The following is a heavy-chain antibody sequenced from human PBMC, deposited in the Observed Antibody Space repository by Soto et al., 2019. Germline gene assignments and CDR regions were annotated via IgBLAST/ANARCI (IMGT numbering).Heavy chain of an antibody. CDR3: ARSYDFWSGYDFDY. CDR1: GFTFSSYA. CDR2: ISSNGGST. Sequence: GGSLRLSCAASGFTFSSYAMHWVRQAPGKGLEYVSAISSNGGSTYYANSVKGRFTISRDNSKNTLYLQMGSLRAEDMAVYYCARSYDFWSGYDFDYWGQGTLVTVSS. D-gene: IGHD3-3*01. V-gene: IGHV3-64*01. J-gene: IGHJ4*02.